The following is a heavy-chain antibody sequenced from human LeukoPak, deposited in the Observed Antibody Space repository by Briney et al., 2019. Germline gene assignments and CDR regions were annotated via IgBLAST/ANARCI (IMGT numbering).Heavy chain of an antibody. D-gene: IGHD6-13*01. CDR2: IYYSGST. Sequence: NPSETLSLTCTVSGGSISSYYWSWIRQPPGKGLEWIGYIYYSGSTNYNPSLKSRVTVSVDTSKNQFSLKLSSVTAVDTAVYYCASGGQQLVHAFDIWGQGTMVTVSS. J-gene: IGHJ3*02. V-gene: IGHV4-59*01. CDR1: GGSISSYY. CDR3: ASGGQQLVHAFDI.